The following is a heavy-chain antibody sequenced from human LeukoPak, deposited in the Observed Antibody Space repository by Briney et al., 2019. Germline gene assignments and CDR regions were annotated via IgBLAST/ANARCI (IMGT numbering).Heavy chain of an antibody. V-gene: IGHV4-59*08. CDR2: IYYSGST. D-gene: IGHD2-8*02. Sequence: SETLSLTCTVSGGSISPFYWSWIRQSPDKGLVWIGNIYYSGSTNYNPSFRSRVTISLDTSKKQYSLHLSSVTAADTAIYYCARHFSGFDHWGQGAQVTVSS. CDR1: GGSISPFY. J-gene: IGHJ4*02. CDR3: ARHFSGFDH.